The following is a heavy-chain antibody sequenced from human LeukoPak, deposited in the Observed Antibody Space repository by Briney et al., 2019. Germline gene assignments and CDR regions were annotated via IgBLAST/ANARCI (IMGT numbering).Heavy chain of an antibody. J-gene: IGHJ6*02. V-gene: IGHV3-7*03. CDR3: ARDRYCSGA. CDR1: GFTFSNYW. CDR2: IKEDGSEK. D-gene: IGHD2-15*01. Sequence: GGSLRLSCAASGFTFSNYWMSWVRQAPGKGLEWVANIKEDGSEKHHADSVKGRFTISRGNAKNSLYLQMNSLRAEDTAVYYCARDRYCSGAWGQGTTVTVSS.